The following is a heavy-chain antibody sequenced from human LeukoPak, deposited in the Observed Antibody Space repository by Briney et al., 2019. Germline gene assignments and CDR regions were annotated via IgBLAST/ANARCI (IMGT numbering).Heavy chain of an antibody. Sequence: SETLSLTCTVSGGSISNYYWNWIRQPPGKGLEWIGYIYYSGTTNYNPSLKSRVTISVDTSKNQFSLKLSSVTAADTAVYYCARGSGWPDYYYMDVWGKGTTVTISS. CDR2: IYYSGTT. J-gene: IGHJ6*03. V-gene: IGHV4-59*01. CDR1: GGSISNYY. CDR3: ARGSGWPDYYYMDV. D-gene: IGHD6-19*01.